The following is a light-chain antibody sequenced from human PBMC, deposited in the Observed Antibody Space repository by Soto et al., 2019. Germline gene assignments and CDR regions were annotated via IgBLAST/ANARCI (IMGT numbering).Light chain of an antibody. J-gene: IGKJ1*01. V-gene: IGKV3-20*01. Sequence: EIVLTQSPDTLSLSPGERATLSCRTSQSVSSSFLAWYQQKPGQAPRPLIYGASSRATGIPHRFSGSGSGTDFTLTISRLEPEDFAVYYCQQYDSSPWTFGQGIKVEIK. CDR2: GAS. CDR1: QSVSSSF. CDR3: QQYDSSPWT.